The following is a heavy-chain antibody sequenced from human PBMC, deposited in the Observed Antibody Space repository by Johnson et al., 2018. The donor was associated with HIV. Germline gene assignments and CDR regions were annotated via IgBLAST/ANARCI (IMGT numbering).Heavy chain of an antibody. J-gene: IGHJ3*02. CDR1: GFTFSSYA. CDR3: ARALTTDAFDI. CDR2: ISYDGSNK. V-gene: IGHV3-30-3*01. Sequence: QVQLVESGGGVVQPGRSLRLSCAASGFTFSSYAMHWVRQAPGKGLEWVAVISYDGSNKYYADSMKGRFTISRDNSKNTLYLQMNSLRAEDTAVYYCARALTTDAFDIWGQGTMVTVSS. D-gene: IGHD4-17*01.